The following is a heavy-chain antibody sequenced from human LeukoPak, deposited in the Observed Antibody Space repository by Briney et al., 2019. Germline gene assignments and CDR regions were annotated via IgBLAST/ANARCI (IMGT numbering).Heavy chain of an antibody. J-gene: IGHJ4*02. Sequence: GGSLRLSCAASGFTFSSYGMHWVRQAPGKGLGWVAVIWYDGSNKFYADSVKGRFTISRDNSKNTLYLQMNSLRAEDTAVYYCAKTLHYNWNDLDYWGQGTLVTVSS. D-gene: IGHD1-20*01. CDR1: GFTFSSYG. V-gene: IGHV3-33*06. CDR3: AKTLHYNWNDLDY. CDR2: IWYDGSNK.